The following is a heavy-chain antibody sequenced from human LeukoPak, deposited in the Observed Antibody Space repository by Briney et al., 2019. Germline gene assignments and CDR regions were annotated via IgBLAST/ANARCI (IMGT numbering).Heavy chain of an antibody. CDR1: GYTFTSYD. CDR3: ARDSDYDILTGAFDI. Sequence: ASVKVSCKASGYTFTSYDINWVRQATGQGLEWMGWMNPNSGNTGYAQKFQGRVTMTRDTSTSTVYMELSSLRSEDTAVYYCARDSDYDILTGAFDIWGQGTMVTVSS. CDR2: MNPNSGNT. J-gene: IGHJ3*02. D-gene: IGHD3-9*01. V-gene: IGHV1-8*01.